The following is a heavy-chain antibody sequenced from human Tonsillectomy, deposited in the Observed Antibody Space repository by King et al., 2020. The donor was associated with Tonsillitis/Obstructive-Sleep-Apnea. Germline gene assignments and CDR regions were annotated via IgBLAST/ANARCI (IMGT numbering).Heavy chain of an antibody. D-gene: IGHD3-22*01. CDR2: INHSGST. J-gene: IGHJ4*02. V-gene: IGHV4-34*01. CDR1: GGSFSGYY. CDR3: ARLVTYYYESSGPSFDY. Sequence: VQLPQWGAGLLKPSETLSLTCAVYGGSFSGYYWSWIRQPPGKGLEWIGEINHSGSTNYNPSLKSRVTISVDTSKNQFSLKLSSVTAADTAVYYCARLVTYYYESSGPSFDYWGQGTLVTVSS.